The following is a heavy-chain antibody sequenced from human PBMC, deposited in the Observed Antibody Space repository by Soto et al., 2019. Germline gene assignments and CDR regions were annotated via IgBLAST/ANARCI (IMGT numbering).Heavy chain of an antibody. CDR3: ARDLWGYCGTDCYPLDV. CDR2: INAGNGNT. D-gene: IGHD2-21*02. V-gene: IGHV1-3*01. CDR1: GYTFTSYA. Sequence: ASVKVSCKTSGYTFTSYALHWVRQAPGQRLEWMGWINAGNGNTKYSQKFQGRVIITRDTSASTAYMELRSLRSEDTAVYYCARDLWGYCGTDCYPLDVWGQGTTVTVSS. J-gene: IGHJ6*02.